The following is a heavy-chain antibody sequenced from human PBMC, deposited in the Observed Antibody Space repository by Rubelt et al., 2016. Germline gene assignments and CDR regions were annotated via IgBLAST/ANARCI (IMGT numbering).Heavy chain of an antibody. J-gene: IGHJ4*02. D-gene: IGHD3-22*01. CDR1: GGSVSSSIYY. CDR3: SRRGGSSGYYYFDY. V-gene: IGHV4-39*07. Sequence: QLQLQQSGPGLVKSSETLSLTCTVSGGSVSSSIYYWGWIRQPPGKGLEWIGQSFYTGGTYYNPSLKRRVTISVDTSKNQIARKLSSVTAADTAVYDCSRRGGSSGYYYFDYSGQGTLVTVSS. CDR2: SFYTGGT.